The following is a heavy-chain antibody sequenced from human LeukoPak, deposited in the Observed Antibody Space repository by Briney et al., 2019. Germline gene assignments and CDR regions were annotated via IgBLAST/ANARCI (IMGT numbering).Heavy chain of an antibody. CDR3: ARDYYDSSGYYYSYYGMDV. CDR2: ISSSSSTI. D-gene: IGHD3-22*01. CDR1: GFTFSSYS. Sequence: GGSLRLSCAASGFTFSSYSMNWVRQAPGKGLEWVSYISSSSSTIYYADSVKGRFTISRDNAKNSLYLQMNSLRAEDTAVYYCARDYYDSSGYYYSYYGMDVWGQGTTVTVSS. J-gene: IGHJ6*02. V-gene: IGHV3-48*01.